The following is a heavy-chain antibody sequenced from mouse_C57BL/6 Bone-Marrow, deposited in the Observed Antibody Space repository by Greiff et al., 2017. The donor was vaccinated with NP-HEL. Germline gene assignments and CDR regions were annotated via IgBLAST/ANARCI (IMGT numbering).Heavy chain of an antibody. J-gene: IGHJ2*01. Sequence: EVMLVESGGGLVKPGGSLKLSCAASGFTFSSYTMSWVRQTPEKRLEWVATISGGGGNTYYPDSVKGRFTISRDNAKNTLYLQMSSLRSEDTALYYCARQDGSSYGDFDYWGQGTTLTVSS. D-gene: IGHD1-1*01. CDR2: ISGGGGNT. CDR1: GFTFSSYT. V-gene: IGHV5-9*01. CDR3: ARQDGSSYGDFDY.